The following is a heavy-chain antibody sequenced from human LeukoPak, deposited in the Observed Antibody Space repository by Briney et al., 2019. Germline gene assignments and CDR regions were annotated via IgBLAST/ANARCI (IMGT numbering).Heavy chain of an antibody. CDR1: GFTFSSYW. CDR2: INSDGSST. Sequence: GSLRLSCAASGFTFSSYWMHWVRQAPGKGLVWVSRINSDGSSTSYADSVKGRFTISRDNDKNTLCLQMNSLRAEDTAVYYCAGDGPLDSGSYFHAFDIWGQGTMVTVSS. J-gene: IGHJ3*02. D-gene: IGHD1-26*01. CDR3: AGDGPLDSGSYFHAFDI. V-gene: IGHV3-74*01.